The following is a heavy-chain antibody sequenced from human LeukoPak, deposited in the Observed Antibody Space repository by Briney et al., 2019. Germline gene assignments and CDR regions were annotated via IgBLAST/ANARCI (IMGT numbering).Heavy chain of an antibody. CDR2: ISSSGSSI. CDR1: GFIFSDYY. Sequence: GGSLRLSCAATGFIFSDYYMSWIRQAPGKGLEWVSYISSSGSSIYYADSVKGRFTISRDNAKNSLYLQMSSLRAEDTAVYYCARVRTGIADAFDIWGQGTMVTVSS. D-gene: IGHD6-13*01. V-gene: IGHV3-11*01. CDR3: ARVRTGIADAFDI. J-gene: IGHJ3*02.